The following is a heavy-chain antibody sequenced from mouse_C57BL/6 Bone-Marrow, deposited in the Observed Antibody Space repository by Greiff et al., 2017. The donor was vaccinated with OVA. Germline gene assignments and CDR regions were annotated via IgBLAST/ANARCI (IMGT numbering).Heavy chain of an antibody. J-gene: IGHJ4*01. CDR2: IDPSDSYT. V-gene: IGHV1-69*01. CDR1: GYTFTSYW. Sequence: VQLQQPGAELVMPGASVKLSCKASGYTFTSYWMHWVKQRPGQGLEWIGEIDPSDSYTNYNQQFTGKSTLTVDKSSSTAYMQRSSLTSEDSAVDYWARGSYYSNSYAMDYWGQGTSVTVSA. CDR3: ARGSYYSNSYAMDY. D-gene: IGHD2-5*01.